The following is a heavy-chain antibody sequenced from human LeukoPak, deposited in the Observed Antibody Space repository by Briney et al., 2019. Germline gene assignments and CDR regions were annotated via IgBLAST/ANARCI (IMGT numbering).Heavy chain of an antibody. D-gene: IGHD1-26*01. CDR1: GYTFTSYG. V-gene: IGHV1-18*01. Sequence: ASVKVSCKASGYTFTSYGISWVRQAPGQGLEWMGWISAYNGNTNYAQKLQGRVTMTTDTSTCTAYMELRSLRSDDTAVYYCARVYSGSYARSVYFDYWGQGTLVTVSS. CDR2: ISAYNGNT. CDR3: ARVYSGSYARSVYFDY. J-gene: IGHJ4*02.